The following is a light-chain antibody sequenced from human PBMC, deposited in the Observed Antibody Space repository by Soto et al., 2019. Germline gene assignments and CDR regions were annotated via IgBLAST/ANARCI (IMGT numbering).Light chain of an antibody. Sequence: AIQMTQSPSSLSASVGDRVTITCRASQGIRSDLGWYQQKPGKAPKLLIYAASSLESGVPSRFSGSGSGTDFTLTISSLQPEDFATYFCLQDYNYPRTFGQGTKLEIK. V-gene: IGKV1-6*01. CDR3: LQDYNYPRT. CDR2: AAS. J-gene: IGKJ2*01. CDR1: QGIRSD.